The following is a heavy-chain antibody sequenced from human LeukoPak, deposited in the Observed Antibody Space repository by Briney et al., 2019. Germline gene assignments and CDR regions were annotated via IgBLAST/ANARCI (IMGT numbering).Heavy chain of an antibody. D-gene: IGHD5-18*01. CDR3: ARVGYSYSITAWSRTGLGAYPTKYYYYMDV. CDR2: INHSGST. V-gene: IGHV4-34*01. J-gene: IGHJ6*03. CDR1: RGFFSGYY. Sequence: SETRSLTCAVFRGFFSGYYWGWIRQPPGKGLEWIGSINHSGSTNYNPCPKRRVTISLETTQNQFSLKLSSVTAADTAVYYCARVGYSYSITAWSRTGLGAYPTKYYYYMDVWGKGTTVTVSS.